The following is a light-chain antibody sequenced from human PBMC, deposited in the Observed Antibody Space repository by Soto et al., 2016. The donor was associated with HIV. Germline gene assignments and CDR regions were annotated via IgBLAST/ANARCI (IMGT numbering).Light chain of an antibody. CDR3: QVWDSSDDHVV. V-gene: IGLV3-21*02. J-gene: IGLJ2*01. CDR2: DDS. CDR1: NIESQS. Sequence: SYELTQPASVSVAPGQTARITCGGDNIESQSVHWYQQKAGQAPVLVVYDDSDRPSGIPERFSGSNSGSTATLTISRVEAGDEADYYCQVWDSSDDHVVFGGGTKLTVL.